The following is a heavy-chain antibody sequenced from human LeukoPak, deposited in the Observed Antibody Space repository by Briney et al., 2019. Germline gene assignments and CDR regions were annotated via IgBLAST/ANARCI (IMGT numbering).Heavy chain of an antibody. CDR3: ARGRGGYSYGTEFDY. Sequence: SETLSLTCAVSGGSISSNYWWSWVRQPPGKGLKWIGEISHSGSTTYNPSLKSRVTMSVDKSKNQLSLKLSAVTAADTAVYYCARGRGGYSYGTEFDYWGQGTLVTVSS. CDR1: GGSISSNYW. CDR2: ISHSGST. J-gene: IGHJ4*02. D-gene: IGHD5-18*01. V-gene: IGHV4-4*02.